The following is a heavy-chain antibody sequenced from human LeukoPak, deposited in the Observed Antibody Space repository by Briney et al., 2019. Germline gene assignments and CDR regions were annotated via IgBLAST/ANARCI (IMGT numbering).Heavy chain of an antibody. Sequence: GGSLRLSCAASGFTFRSYWMSWVRQAPGKGLEWVANIKQDGSEKYYVDSVKGRFTISRDNAGNSLFLQMNSLRAEDTAVYYCARAQDYGSGSYWGQGTLVTVSS. CDR2: IKQDGSEK. CDR1: GFTFRSYW. J-gene: IGHJ4*02. CDR3: ARAQDYGSGSY. V-gene: IGHV3-7*01. D-gene: IGHD3-10*01.